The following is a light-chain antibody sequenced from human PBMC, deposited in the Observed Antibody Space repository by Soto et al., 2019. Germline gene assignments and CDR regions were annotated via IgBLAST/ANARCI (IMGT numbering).Light chain of an antibody. Sequence: QSVLTQPPSASGTPGQRVTMSCSGSSSNIGSSTVSWYQQLPGTAPKLLICSSNQRPSGVPDRFSGSKSGTSASLAISGLQSEDEADYYCAAWDDSLTGVVFGGGTKLTVL. CDR3: AAWDDSLTGVV. CDR1: SSNIGSST. V-gene: IGLV1-44*01. CDR2: SSN. J-gene: IGLJ2*01.